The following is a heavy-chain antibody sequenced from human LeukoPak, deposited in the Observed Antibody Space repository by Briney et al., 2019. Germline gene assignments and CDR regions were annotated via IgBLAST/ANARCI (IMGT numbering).Heavy chain of an antibody. Sequence: SVKVSCKASGGTFSSYAISWVGQAPGKGVEWMGGIIPMFGTAKYAQKLKGGVTIKGEKFKSKDYMEVSRVRSEDTAVYYCARGEIAVAGTEYFDYWGQGTLVTVSS. D-gene: IGHD6-19*01. CDR2: IIPMFGTA. V-gene: IGHV1-69*06. J-gene: IGHJ4*02. CDR3: ARGEIAVAGTEYFDY. CDR1: GGTFSSYA.